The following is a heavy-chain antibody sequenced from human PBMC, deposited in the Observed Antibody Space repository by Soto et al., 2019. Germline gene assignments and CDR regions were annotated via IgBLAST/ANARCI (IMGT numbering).Heavy chain of an antibody. D-gene: IGHD5-18*01. J-gene: IGHJ6*02. CDR1: GGTFSSYA. CDR2: IIPIFGTA. Sequence: SVKVSCKASGGTFSSYAISWVRQAPGQGLEWMGGIIPIFGTANYAQKFQGRVTITADESTSTAYMELSSLRSEDTAVYYCASHHTGNYHYYGMDVWGQGTTVTVSS. V-gene: IGHV1-69*13. CDR3: ASHHTGNYHYYGMDV.